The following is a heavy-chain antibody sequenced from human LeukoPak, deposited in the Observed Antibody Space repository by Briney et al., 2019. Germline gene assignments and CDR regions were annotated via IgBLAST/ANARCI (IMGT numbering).Heavy chain of an antibody. CDR1: GFTFSSYA. J-gene: IGHJ4*02. D-gene: IGHD4-17*01. Sequence: GGSLRLSCAASGFTFSSYAMSWVRQAPGKGLEWVSAISGSGGSTYYADSVKGRFTISRDNPKNTLYLQMNSLGAEDTAVYYCAKMPDYGDYFDYWGQGTLVTVSS. CDR2: ISGSGGST. CDR3: AKMPDYGDYFDY. V-gene: IGHV3-23*01.